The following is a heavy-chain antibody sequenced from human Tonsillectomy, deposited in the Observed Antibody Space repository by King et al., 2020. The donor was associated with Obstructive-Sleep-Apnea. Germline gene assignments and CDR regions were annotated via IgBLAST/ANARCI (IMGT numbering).Heavy chain of an antibody. V-gene: IGHV3-23*04. J-gene: IGHJ6*02. CDR1: GFTFSSYD. CDR2: ISGSGGST. Sequence: VQLVESGGGLVQPGGSLRLSCAASGFTFSSYDMTWVRQAPGKGLEWVSFISGSGGSTYYADSVKGRFTISRDNSKNTLYLQMNSLGADDTAVYYWAKAARNYGYYYYGLDVWGQGTTVTVSS. CDR3: AKAARNYGYYYYGLDV. D-gene: IGHD3-16*01.